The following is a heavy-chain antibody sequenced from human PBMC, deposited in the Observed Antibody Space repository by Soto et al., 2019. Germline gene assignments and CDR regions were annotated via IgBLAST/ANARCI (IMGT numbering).Heavy chain of an antibody. Sequence: PSETLSLTCAVYGGSFSGYYWSWIRQPPGKGLEWIGEINHSGSTNYNPSLKSRVTISVDTSKNQFSLKLSSVTAADTAVYYCARVTTYGVLFYYYGMDVWGQGTTVTVSS. CDR2: INHSGST. CDR3: ARVTTYGVLFYYYGMDV. CDR1: GGSFSGYY. D-gene: IGHD3-16*01. V-gene: IGHV4-34*01. J-gene: IGHJ6*02.